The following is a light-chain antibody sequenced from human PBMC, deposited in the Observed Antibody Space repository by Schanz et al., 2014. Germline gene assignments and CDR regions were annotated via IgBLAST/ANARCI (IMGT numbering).Light chain of an antibody. Sequence: IVLTQSPGTLSLSPGDRATLSCRASQSVTSSYLAWYQQKFGQAPRLLIYAASTRATGIPARFSGSGSGTDFTLTISSLEPEDFAVYYCLQRSIWPSTFGGGTKVEIK. CDR3: LQRSIWPST. J-gene: IGKJ4*01. CDR2: AAS. CDR1: QSVTSSY. V-gene: IGKV3D-20*02.